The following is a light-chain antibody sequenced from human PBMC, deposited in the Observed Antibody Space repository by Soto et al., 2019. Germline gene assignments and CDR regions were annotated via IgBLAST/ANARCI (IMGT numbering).Light chain of an antibody. Sequence: QSVLTQPPSVSGAPGQRVTISCTGSSSYIGAGYDVHWYQQLPGTAPKLLIYANTNRPSGVPDRVSGSKSGTSASLAITGLQAEDEADYYCQSYADSLCGHVIFGGGTKLTVL. CDR3: QSYADSLCGHVI. CDR1: SSYIGAGYD. V-gene: IGLV1-40*01. J-gene: IGLJ2*01. CDR2: ANT.